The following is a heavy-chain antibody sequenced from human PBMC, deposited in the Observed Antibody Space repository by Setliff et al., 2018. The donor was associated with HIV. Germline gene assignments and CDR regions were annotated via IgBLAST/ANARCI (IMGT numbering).Heavy chain of an antibody. J-gene: IGHJ4*02. CDR1: GGSFSDYS. CDR3: ARGQLKPTGYFFDY. V-gene: IGHV1-69*10. CDR2: IIPMVSLP. Sequence: ASVKVSCKPSGGSFSDYSISWVRQAPGQAFEWMGGIIPMVSLPNFAQSFLGRLTITANRSTTTAYMELSRLTSEDTAVYYCARGQLKPTGYFFDYWGLGTLVTVSS. D-gene: IGHD1-1*01.